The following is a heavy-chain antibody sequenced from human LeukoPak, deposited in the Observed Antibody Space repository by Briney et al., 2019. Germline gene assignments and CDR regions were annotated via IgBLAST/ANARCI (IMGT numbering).Heavy chain of an antibody. J-gene: IGHJ2*01. D-gene: IGHD3-16*01. Sequence: SETLSLTCTVSGGSLTNYYWSWIRQPPGKGLEWIAYISYSGSTNYNPSLRSRVTISVDTSKNQLSLNLTSVTAADTAVYYCARFSMTLTPTYYYLDLWGPGTLVTVSS. V-gene: IGHV4-59*01. CDR1: GGSLTNYY. CDR3: ARFSMTLTPTYYYLDL. CDR2: ISYSGST.